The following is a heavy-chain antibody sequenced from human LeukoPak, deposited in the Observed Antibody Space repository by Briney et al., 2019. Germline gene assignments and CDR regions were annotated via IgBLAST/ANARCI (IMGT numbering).Heavy chain of an antibody. Sequence: GGSLRLSCAASGVTFSSFVLNWVRQAPGKGLEWVSTISGSGGTTYYADSVKGRFTISRDNSKNTLYLQMNSLRDEDTAVYYCVLRGGATDYWGQGTLVTVSS. CDR2: ISGSGGTT. D-gene: IGHD3-16*01. CDR3: VLRGGATDY. V-gene: IGHV3-23*01. CDR1: GVTFSSFV. J-gene: IGHJ4*02.